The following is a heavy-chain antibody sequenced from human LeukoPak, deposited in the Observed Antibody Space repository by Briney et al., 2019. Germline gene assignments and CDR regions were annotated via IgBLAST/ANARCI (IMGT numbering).Heavy chain of an antibody. V-gene: IGHV4-31*03. J-gene: IGHJ3*02. CDR1: GDSITSGSYY. Sequence: PSETLSLTCTVSGDSITSGSYYWAWIRQHPGKGLEWIGYIYYTGGTHYNPSIKSRLTISVDTSENHFSLKLSSVTAADTAIYFCARAPGAFDIWGQGTMVTVSS. CDR2: IYYTGGT. CDR3: ARAPGAFDI.